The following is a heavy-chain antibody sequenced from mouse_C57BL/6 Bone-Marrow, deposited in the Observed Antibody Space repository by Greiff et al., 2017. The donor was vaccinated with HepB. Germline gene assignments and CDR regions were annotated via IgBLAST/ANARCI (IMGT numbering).Heavy chain of an antibody. CDR1: GFSLTSYG. Sequence: QLQESGPGLVQPSQSLSITCTVSGFSLTSYGVHWVRQSPGKGLEWLGVIWSGGSTDYNAAFISRLSISKDNSKSQVFFKMNSLQADDTDIYYCARSPYGKQSYYFDYWGQGTTLTVSS. V-gene: IGHV2-2*01. CDR3: ARSPYGKQSYYFDY. D-gene: IGHD2-10*02. CDR2: IWSGGST. J-gene: IGHJ2*01.